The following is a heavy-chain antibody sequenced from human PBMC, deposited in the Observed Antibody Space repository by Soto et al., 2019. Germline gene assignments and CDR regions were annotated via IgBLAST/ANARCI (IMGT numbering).Heavy chain of an antibody. J-gene: IGHJ4*02. CDR1: GGSIGTSAYY. D-gene: IGHD3-10*01. CDR2: INHSGNT. V-gene: IGHV4-39*01. CDR3: SGSSYYFTF. Sequence: ETLSLTCAVSGGSIGTSAYYWGWISEAPGKGLEWIGSINHSGNTYLSPSLKDRVTMCVDTSKNSFSLKLRSATAADTGLYYGSGSSYYFTFWGQGTLVTVPS.